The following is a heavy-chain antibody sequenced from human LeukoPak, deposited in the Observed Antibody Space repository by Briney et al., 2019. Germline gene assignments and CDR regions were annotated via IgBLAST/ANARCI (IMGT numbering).Heavy chain of an antibody. CDR1: GFTFSSYS. Sequence: GGSLRLSCAASGFTFSSYSMNWVRQAPGKGLEWVSYISSSTSTIYYADSVKGRFTISRDNAKNSLYLQMNSLRAEDTAVYYCVRDQGGAVSYWGQGTLVTVSS. V-gene: IGHV3-48*04. CDR2: ISSSTSTI. CDR3: VRDQGGAVSY. D-gene: IGHD3-16*01. J-gene: IGHJ4*02.